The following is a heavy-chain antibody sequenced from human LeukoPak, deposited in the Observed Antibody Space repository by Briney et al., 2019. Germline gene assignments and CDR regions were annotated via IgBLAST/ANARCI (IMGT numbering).Heavy chain of an antibody. Sequence: GGSLRLSCAASGFTLSSYWMHWVRQVPGKGLVWVSRINPDGSTTTYADSVKGRFTISRDNAKNTLYLQMNSLRAEDTAVYYCAKAGSSWYRGPLPYYWGQGTLVTVSS. V-gene: IGHV3-74*01. D-gene: IGHD6-13*01. CDR1: GFTLSSYW. CDR2: INPDGSTT. CDR3: AKAGSSWYRGPLPYY. J-gene: IGHJ4*02.